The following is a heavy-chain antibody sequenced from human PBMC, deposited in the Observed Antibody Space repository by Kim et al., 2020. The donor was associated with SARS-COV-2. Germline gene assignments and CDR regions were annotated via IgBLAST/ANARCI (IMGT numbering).Heavy chain of an antibody. CDR3: ARSTFGDGYNYPFDY. V-gene: IGHV4-59*13. D-gene: IGHD5-12*01. CDR2: IYYSGST. CDR1: GGSISSYY. J-gene: IGHJ4*02. Sequence: SETLSLTCTVSGGSISSYYWSWIRQPPGKGLEWIGYIYYSGSTNYNPSLKSRVTISVDTSKNQFSLKLSSVTAADTAVYYCARSTFGDGYNYPFDYWGQGTLVTVSP.